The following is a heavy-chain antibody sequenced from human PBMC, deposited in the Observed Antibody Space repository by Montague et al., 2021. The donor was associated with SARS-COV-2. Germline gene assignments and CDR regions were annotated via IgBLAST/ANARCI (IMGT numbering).Heavy chain of an antibody. J-gene: IGHJ6*02. CDR2: IFRSGAT. CDR3: ARTSRGSRYFYGVGV. D-gene: IGHD3-22*01. CDR1: GDSISDYY. Sequence: SETLSLTCTVSGDSISDYYWGWIRQPPGMGLEWIGYIFRSGATNHNPPLKSRVIISLDTSKSQFSLRLSSVTAADTAIYYCARTSRGSRYFYGVGVWGQGTTVTVSS. V-gene: IGHV4-59*01.